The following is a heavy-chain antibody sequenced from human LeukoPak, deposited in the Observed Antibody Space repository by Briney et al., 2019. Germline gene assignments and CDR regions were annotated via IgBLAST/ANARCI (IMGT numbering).Heavy chain of an antibody. D-gene: IGHD2-2*01. CDR1: GYSFTNYW. Sequence: GESLKISCEGSGYSFTNYWIGWVRQMPGKGLEWMGIIYPDDSDTRYSPSFQGQVTISADRSIGTAYLQWSSLKASDTAMYYCAIGGDSSTSCYRCFNYWGQGTLVTVSS. CDR3: AIGGDSSTSCYRCFNY. CDR2: IYPDDSDT. V-gene: IGHV5-51*01. J-gene: IGHJ4*02.